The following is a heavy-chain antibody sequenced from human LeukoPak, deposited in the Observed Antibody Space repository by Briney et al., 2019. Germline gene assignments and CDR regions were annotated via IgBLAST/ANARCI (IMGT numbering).Heavy chain of an antibody. CDR2: ISSSSSYI. CDR3: ARDGSTYYDILTGYHQYRGYFDY. J-gene: IGHJ4*02. CDR1: GFTFSSYS. V-gene: IGHV3-21*01. Sequence: GGSLRLSCAASGFTFSSYSMNWVRQAPGKGLEWVSSISSSSSYIYYADSVKGRFTISRDNAKNSLYLQMNSLRAEDTAVYYCARDGSTYYDILTGYHQYRGYFDYWGQGTLVTVSS. D-gene: IGHD3-9*01.